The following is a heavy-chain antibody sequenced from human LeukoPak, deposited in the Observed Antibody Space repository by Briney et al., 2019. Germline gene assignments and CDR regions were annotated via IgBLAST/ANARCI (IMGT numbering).Heavy chain of an antibody. CDR1: GYTFTSYY. Sequence: ASVKVSCKASGYTFTSYYMHWVRQAPGQGLEWVGIINPSGGSTSYAQKFQGRVTMTRDTSTSTVYMELSSLRSEDTAVYYCAKAKPQRQLWLPYYYYGMDVWGQGTTVTVSS. J-gene: IGHJ6*02. CDR3: AKAKPQRQLWLPYYYYGMDV. V-gene: IGHV1-46*01. D-gene: IGHD5-18*01. CDR2: INPSGGST.